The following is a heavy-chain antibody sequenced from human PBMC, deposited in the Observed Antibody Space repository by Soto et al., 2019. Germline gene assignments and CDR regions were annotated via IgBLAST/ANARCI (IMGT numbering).Heavy chain of an antibody. Sequence: ESGGGVVQPGRSLRLSCAASGFTFSSYAMHWVRQAPGKGLEWVAVISYDGSNKYYADSVKGRFTISRDNSKNTLYLQMNSLRAEDTAVYYCARGVAVAWGWFDPWGQGTLVTVSS. CDR3: ARGVAVAWGWFDP. CDR2: ISYDGSNK. J-gene: IGHJ5*02. D-gene: IGHD6-19*01. V-gene: IGHV3-30-3*01. CDR1: GFTFSSYA.